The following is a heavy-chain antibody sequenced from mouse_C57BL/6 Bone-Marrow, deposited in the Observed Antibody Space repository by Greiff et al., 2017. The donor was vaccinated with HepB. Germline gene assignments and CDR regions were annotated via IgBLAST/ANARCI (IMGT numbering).Heavy chain of an antibody. CDR3: ARRGNSNYPHFDY. CDR1: GFTFSSYT. V-gene: IGHV5-9*01. D-gene: IGHD2-5*01. CDR2: ISGGGGNT. Sequence: DVHLVESGGGLVKPGGSLKLSCAASGFTFSSYTMSWVRQTPEKRLEWVATISGGGGNTYYPDSVKGRFTISRDNAKNTLYLQMSSLRSEDTALYYCARRGNSNYPHFDYWGQGTTLTVSS. J-gene: IGHJ2*01.